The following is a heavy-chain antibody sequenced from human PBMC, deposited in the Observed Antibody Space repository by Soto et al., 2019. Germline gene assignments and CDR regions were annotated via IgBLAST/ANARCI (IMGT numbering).Heavy chain of an antibody. CDR3: AKASHKGVHSMIVVVYAFDI. CDR2: ISGSGGST. J-gene: IGHJ3*02. Sequence: EVQLLESGGGLVQPGGSLRLSCAASGFTFSSYAMSWVRQAPGKGLEWVSAISGSGGSTYYADSVKGRFTISRDNSKNTLYLQMNSLRAEDTAVYYCAKASHKGVHSMIVVVYAFDIWGQGTMVTVSS. CDR1: GFTFSSYA. D-gene: IGHD3-22*01. V-gene: IGHV3-23*01.